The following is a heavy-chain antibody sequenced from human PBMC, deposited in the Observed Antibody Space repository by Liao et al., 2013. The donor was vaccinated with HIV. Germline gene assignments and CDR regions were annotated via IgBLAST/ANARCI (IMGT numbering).Heavy chain of an antibody. CDR2: VWTTGT. CDR3: ARGRIAARHHY. D-gene: IGHD6-6*01. CDR1: GGSINNFY. V-gene: IGHV4-4*07. J-gene: IGHJ4*02. Sequence: QVQLQESGAGLVKPSETLSLTCTVSGGSINNFYWVWIRQPAGKGLQWIGRVWTTGTNYNPSLKSRVAMSVETSKNQFSLNLNSVTAADTAVYYCARGRIAARHHYWGQGTLVTVSS.